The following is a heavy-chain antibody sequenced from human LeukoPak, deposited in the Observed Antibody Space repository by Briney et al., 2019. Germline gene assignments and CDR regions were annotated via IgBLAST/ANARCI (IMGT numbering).Heavy chain of an antibody. CDR2: ISGSGGST. J-gene: IGHJ4*02. Sequence: GGSLRLSCAASAFTFSSYAISWVRQAPGKGREWVSAISGSGGSTYYADSGKGRFTIARDNSKNTLYLQMNSLRAEDKAVYYCARAPVWFGEWFFDYWGQGTLVTVSS. V-gene: IGHV3-23*01. CDR3: ARAPVWFGEWFFDY. D-gene: IGHD3-10*01. CDR1: AFTFSSYA.